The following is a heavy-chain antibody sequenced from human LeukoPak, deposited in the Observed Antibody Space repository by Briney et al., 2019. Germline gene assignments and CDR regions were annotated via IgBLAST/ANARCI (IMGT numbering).Heavy chain of an antibody. Sequence: PSETLSLTCTVSGGSISSGPYYWGWIRQPPGKGLEWIGVMYFSGSTHYNPSLKSRVTMSVDTSKNQFSLKLSSVTAADTAVYYCARGAPRLRYTKQPGGWFDPWGQGTLVTVSS. V-gene: IGHV4-39*01. D-gene: IGHD1-14*01. CDR3: ARGAPRLRYTKQPGGWFDP. J-gene: IGHJ5*02. CDR2: MYFSGST. CDR1: GGSISSGPYY.